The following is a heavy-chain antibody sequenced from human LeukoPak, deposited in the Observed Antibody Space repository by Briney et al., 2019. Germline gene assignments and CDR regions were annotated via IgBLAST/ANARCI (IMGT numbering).Heavy chain of an antibody. CDR3: ARPTSSYEPHAFDI. CDR1: GYSFTDYW. Sequence: GESLKISCKASGYSFTDYWIGWVRQMPGKGLEWMGIIYPGDSDTRYSPSFQGQVTMSADKSISTAYLQWSSLKASDTAMYYCARPTSSYEPHAFDIWGQGTMVTVSS. CDR2: IYPGDSDT. D-gene: IGHD2-8*01. V-gene: IGHV5-51*01. J-gene: IGHJ3*02.